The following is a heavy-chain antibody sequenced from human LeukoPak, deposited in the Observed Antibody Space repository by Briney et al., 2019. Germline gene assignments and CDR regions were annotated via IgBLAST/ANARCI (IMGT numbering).Heavy chain of an antibody. J-gene: IGHJ6*02. Sequence: PSETLSLTCTVSGGSVSSGAYYWSWIRQSPRKGLEWIGYIYYSGSTNYNPALKSRVTISVDTPKTQFSLKLGSVTAADTAVYYCAYQGSGLDVWGQGTTVTVS. D-gene: IGHD2-2*01. CDR1: GGSVSSGAYY. V-gene: IGHV4-61*08. CDR2: IYYSGST. CDR3: AYQGSGLDV.